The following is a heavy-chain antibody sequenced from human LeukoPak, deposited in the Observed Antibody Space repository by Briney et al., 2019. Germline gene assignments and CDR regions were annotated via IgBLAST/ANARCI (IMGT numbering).Heavy chain of an antibody. Sequence: SETLSLTCTVSGGSISSSSYYWGWIRQPPGKGLEWIGSIYYSGSTNYNPSLKSRVTISVDTSKNQFSLKLSSVTAADTAVYYCARGLLRGYSYGLSRLTYYFDYWGQGTLVTVSS. CDR1: GGSISSSSYY. CDR2: IYYSGST. CDR3: ARGLLRGYSYGLSRLTYYFDY. J-gene: IGHJ4*02. V-gene: IGHV4-39*07. D-gene: IGHD5-18*01.